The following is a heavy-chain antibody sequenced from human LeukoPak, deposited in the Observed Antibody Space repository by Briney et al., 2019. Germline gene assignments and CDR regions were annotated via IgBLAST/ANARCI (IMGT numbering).Heavy chain of an antibody. CDR3: ARIDFVDYYFDY. CDR1: GGSISSGGYY. Sequence: SETLSLTCTVSGGSISSGGYYWSWIRQHPVKGLEWIGYIYYSGSTYYNPSLKSRVTISVDTSKNQFSLKLSSVTAADTAVYYCARIDFVDYYFDYWGQGALVTVSS. CDR2: IYYSGST. D-gene: IGHD2-21*01. V-gene: IGHV4-31*03. J-gene: IGHJ4*02.